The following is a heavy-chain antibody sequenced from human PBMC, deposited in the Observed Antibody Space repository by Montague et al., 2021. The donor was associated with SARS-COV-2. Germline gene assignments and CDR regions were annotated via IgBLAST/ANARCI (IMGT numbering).Heavy chain of an antibody. CDR2: TSGST. CDR3: ARVGVGTMVRGVIPAYYDYGMDV. J-gene: IGHJ6*02. Sequence: TSGSTNYNPSLKSRVTISVDTSKNQFSLKLSSVTAADTAVYYCARVGVGTMVRGVIPAYYDYGMDVWGQGTTVNVSS. D-gene: IGHD3-10*01. V-gene: IGHV4-61*02.